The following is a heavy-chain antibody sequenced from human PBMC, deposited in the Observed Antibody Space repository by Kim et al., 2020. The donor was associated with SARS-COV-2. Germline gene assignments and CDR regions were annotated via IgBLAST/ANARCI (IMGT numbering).Heavy chain of an antibody. CDR2: INHSGST. Sequence: SETLSLTCAVYGGSFSGYYWSWIRQPPGKGLEWIGEINHSGSTNYNPSLKSRVTISVDTSKNQFSLKLSSVTAADTAVYYCARELAYCGGDCYWDYWGQG. CDR3: ARELAYCGGDCYWDY. J-gene: IGHJ4*02. V-gene: IGHV4-34*01. D-gene: IGHD2-21*01. CDR1: GGSFSGYY.